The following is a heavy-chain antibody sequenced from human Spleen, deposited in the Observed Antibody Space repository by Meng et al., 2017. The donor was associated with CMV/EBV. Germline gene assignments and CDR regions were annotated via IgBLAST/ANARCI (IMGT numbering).Heavy chain of an antibody. CDR3: ARDNQKTIYYGMDV. V-gene: IGHV3-20*04. CDR1: GFNFDDYG. CDR2: INWNGGST. Sequence: GGSLRLSCAASGFNFDDYGMNWVRQAPGKGLEWVSGINWNGGSTGYADSVKGRFTISRDNAKNSLYLQMNSLRAEDTALYYCARDNQKTIYYGMDVWGQGTTVTVSS. J-gene: IGHJ6*02.